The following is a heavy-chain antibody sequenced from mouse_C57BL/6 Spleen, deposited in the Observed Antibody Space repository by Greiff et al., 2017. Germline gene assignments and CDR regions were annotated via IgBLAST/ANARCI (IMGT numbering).Heavy chain of an antibody. J-gene: IGHJ3*01. CDR2: INPNNGGT. CDR3: ARDDYDWFAY. CDR1: GYTFTDYN. D-gene: IGHD2-4*01. Sequence: EVKLVESGPELVKPGASVKMSCKASGYTFTDYNMHWVTQSHGKSLEWIGYINPNNGGTSYNQNFKGKATLTVNKSSSTAYMELRSLTSEDSAVYYCARDDYDWFAYWGQGTLVTVSA. V-gene: IGHV1-22*01.